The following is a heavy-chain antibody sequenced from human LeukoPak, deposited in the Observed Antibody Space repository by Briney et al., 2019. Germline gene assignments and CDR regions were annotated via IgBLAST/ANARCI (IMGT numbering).Heavy chain of an antibody. J-gene: IGHJ6*03. Sequence: GGSLRLSCAASGFTFSSYAMSWVRQAPGKGLEWVSALSGSGGSTYYADSVKGRFTISRDNSKSTLYLQMNSLRAEDTAVYFCAKVYDYYYMDVWGKGTTVTVSS. V-gene: IGHV3-23*01. CDR3: AKVYDYYYMDV. D-gene: IGHD2/OR15-2a*01. CDR1: GFTFSSYA. CDR2: LSGSGGST.